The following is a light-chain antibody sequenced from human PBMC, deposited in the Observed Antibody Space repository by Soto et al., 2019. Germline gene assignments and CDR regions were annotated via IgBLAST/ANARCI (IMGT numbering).Light chain of an antibody. CDR3: QQLNSYPIT. V-gene: IGKV1-9*01. CDR2: AAS. J-gene: IGKJ5*01. CDR1: QGISSF. Sequence: DIQMTQSPSTLSASVGDSFTITCRASQGISSFLAWYQQKPGKAPKLLIYAASTLQSGVPSRFSGSGSGTDFTLTISSLQPEDFATYFCQQLNSYPITFGQGTRLEIK.